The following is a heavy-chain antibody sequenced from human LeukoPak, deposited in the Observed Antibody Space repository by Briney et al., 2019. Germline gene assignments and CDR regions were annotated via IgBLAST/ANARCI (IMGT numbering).Heavy chain of an antibody. CDR2: IWYDGSNK. V-gene: IGHV3-33*06. D-gene: IGHD3-22*01. CDR3: AKGQYYYDSSGYLDY. Sequence: GGSLRLSCAASGFTFSSYGMHWVRQAPGKGLEGVAVIWYDGSNKYYADSVKGRFTISRDNSKNTLYLQMNSLRAEDTAVYYCAKGQYYYDSSGYLDYWGQGTLVTVSS. J-gene: IGHJ4*02. CDR1: GFTFSSYG.